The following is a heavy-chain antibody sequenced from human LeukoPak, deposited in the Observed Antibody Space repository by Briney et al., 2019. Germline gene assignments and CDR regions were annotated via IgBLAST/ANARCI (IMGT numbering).Heavy chain of an antibody. Sequence: GGSLRLSCAASGFTFSSYAMSWVRQAPGRGLEWVSAISGGGGSTYYADSVKGRFTISRDNSKNTLYLQMNSLRAEDTAVFYCVKDPHRGFGSWFDSWGQGTLVTVSS. J-gene: IGHJ5*01. V-gene: IGHV3-23*01. D-gene: IGHD3-10*01. CDR2: ISGGGGST. CDR1: GFTFSSYA. CDR3: VKDPHRGFGSWFDS.